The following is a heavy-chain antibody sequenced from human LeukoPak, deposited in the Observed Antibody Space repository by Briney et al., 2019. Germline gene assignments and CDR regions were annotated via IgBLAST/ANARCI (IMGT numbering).Heavy chain of an antibody. Sequence: PSETLSLTCAVSGGSINNNNWWNWVRQSPGKGLEWIGEIHHSGSINYNPSLESRVTMSVDNSKNEFSLKLSSVTAADTAVYYCARTYGGNFDYWGQGTLVTVSS. J-gene: IGHJ4*02. CDR1: GGSINNNNW. CDR3: ARTYGGNFDY. D-gene: IGHD4-23*01. CDR2: IHHSGSI. V-gene: IGHV4-4*02.